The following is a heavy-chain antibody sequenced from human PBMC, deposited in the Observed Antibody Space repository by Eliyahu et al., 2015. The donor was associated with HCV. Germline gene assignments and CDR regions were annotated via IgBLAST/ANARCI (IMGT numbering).Heavy chain of an antibody. J-gene: IGHJ4*02. CDR3: AGGTGAVYYYDSSGYSYFVY. V-gene: IGHV3-11*01. D-gene: IGHD3-22*01. Sequence: QVQLVESGGGLVKXGGSLXLSCAASGFTFXAYXXXWIRQAPGKGLEWVSYVSSRGSTIYYADSVKGRFTISRDNAKNSLYLQMNSLRAEDTAVYYCAGGTGAVYYYDSSGYSYFVYWGQGTLVTVSS. CDR2: VSSRGSTI. CDR1: GFTFXAYX.